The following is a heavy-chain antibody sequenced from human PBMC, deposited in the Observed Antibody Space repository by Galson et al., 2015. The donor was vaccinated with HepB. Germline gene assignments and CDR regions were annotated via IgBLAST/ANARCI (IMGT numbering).Heavy chain of an antibody. CDR2: IIVVLTAS. V-gene: IGHV1-69*13. CDR3: ASQGTSSWGLNNWLDP. CDR1: GGTFNNYA. Sequence: SVKVSCKASGGTFNNYAINWVRQAPGQGLEWLGGIIVVLTASNYAQKFQDRLTITADDSTSTAYMELRSLTSEDTAVYYCASQGTSSWGLNNWLDPWGQGTLVTVSS. D-gene: IGHD6-6*01. J-gene: IGHJ5*02.